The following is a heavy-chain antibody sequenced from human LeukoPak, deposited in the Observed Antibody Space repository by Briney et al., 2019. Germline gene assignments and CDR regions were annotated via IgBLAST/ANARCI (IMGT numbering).Heavy chain of an antibody. D-gene: IGHD2-15*01. CDR2: INYSGDAT. CDR1: GFTFSSNS. V-gene: IGHV3-23*01. CDR3: AKGYCSGGNCYQYFDY. J-gene: IGHJ4*02. Sequence: PGGSLRLSCAASGFTFSSNSMSWVRQAPGKGLEWVSAINYSGDATYYVDSVKGRFTISRDNSKKTLYLQMNSLRAENTAMYYCAKGYCSGGNCYQYFDYWGQGTLVTVAS.